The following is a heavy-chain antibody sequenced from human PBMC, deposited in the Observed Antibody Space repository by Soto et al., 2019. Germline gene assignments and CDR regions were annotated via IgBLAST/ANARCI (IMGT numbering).Heavy chain of an antibody. D-gene: IGHD6-19*01. V-gene: IGHV3-23*01. J-gene: IGHJ4*02. Sequence: EVQLLESGGGLVQPGGSLRLSCAASGFTFSSYAMSWVRQAPGKGLEWVSAISGSGGSTYYADSVKGRFTISRDNSKNKLYLQMNSLRAEDTAVYYCASDPYSSGWEGRPFDYWGQGTLVTVSS. CDR1: GFTFSSYA. CDR2: ISGSGGST. CDR3: ASDPYSSGWEGRPFDY.